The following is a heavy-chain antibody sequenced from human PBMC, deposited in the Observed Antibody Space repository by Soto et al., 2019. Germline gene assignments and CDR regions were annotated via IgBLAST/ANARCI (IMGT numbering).Heavy chain of an antibody. V-gene: IGHV1-69*01. CDR3: ARVPLVAAAGVYYFDY. Sequence: QVQLVQSGAEVKKPGSSVKVSCKASGGTFSSYAISWVRQAPGQGLEWMGGIIPIFGTANYAQKFQGRVTITADESTSTAYMALSSLRPEDTAVYYCARVPLVAAAGVYYFDYWGQGTLVTVSS. D-gene: IGHD6-13*01. CDR1: GGTFSSYA. J-gene: IGHJ4*02. CDR2: IIPIFGTA.